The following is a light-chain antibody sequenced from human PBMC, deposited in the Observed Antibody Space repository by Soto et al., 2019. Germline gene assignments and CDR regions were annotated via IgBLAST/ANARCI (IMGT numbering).Light chain of an antibody. CDR1: SSNIGAGYD. Sequence: QSVLTQPPSVSGAPGQRVTISCTNGSSNIGAGYDVHWYRQLPGTAPQLLIYGNADRPSGVPDRFSGSKSGTSAPLAITGLXAEDEADYYCQSYDSSLRGYVFGSGTKVTLL. V-gene: IGLV1-40*01. CDR3: QSYDSSLRGYV. CDR2: GNA. J-gene: IGLJ1*01.